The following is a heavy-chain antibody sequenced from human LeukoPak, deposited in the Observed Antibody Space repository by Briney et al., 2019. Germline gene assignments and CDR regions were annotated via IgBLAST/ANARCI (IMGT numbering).Heavy chain of an antibody. J-gene: IGHJ4*02. Sequence: PGGSLRLSCAASGFTFSSHWMTWVRQAPGKGLEWVANIKFDGSEKHYVDSVKGRFTISRDNTKNLLYLQMNSLRVEDTAVYYCARGHTAPGLIFDYWGQGTLVTVSS. CDR2: IKFDGSEK. CDR1: GFTFSSHW. V-gene: IGHV3-7*03. D-gene: IGHD3-16*01. CDR3: ARGHTAPGLIFDY.